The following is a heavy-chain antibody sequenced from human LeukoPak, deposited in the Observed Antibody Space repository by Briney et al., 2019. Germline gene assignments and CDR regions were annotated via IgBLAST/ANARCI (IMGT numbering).Heavy chain of an antibody. CDR2: IYYSGTT. V-gene: IGHV4-28*01. J-gene: IGHJ4*02. Sequence: MASDTVSLTCAVSGDSISSNRWWGWIRQPPGNGLEWIGHIYYSGTTYYNSSLKSRVTMSVDTSKNHFSLKLNSLPAVDTAVYYCALYDGTYAYFDSWGQGRLVTLSS. CDR1: GDSISSNRW. D-gene: IGHD1-26*01. CDR3: ALYDGTYAYFDS.